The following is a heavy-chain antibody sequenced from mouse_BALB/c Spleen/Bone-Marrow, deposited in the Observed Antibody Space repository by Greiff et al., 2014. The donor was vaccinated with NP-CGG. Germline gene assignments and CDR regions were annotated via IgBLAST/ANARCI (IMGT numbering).Heavy chain of an antibody. CDR1: GYTFTNYW. J-gene: IGHJ2*01. CDR2: IDPSDSET. CDR3: TRRDDGYPY. D-gene: IGHD2-3*01. V-gene: IGHV1-61*01. Sequence: ESGAELVRPGASVKLSCKASGYTFTNYWMNWVKQGPGQGLEWIGMIDPSDSETHYNQMFKDKATLTVDKSSSTAYMQLSSLTSEDSAVYYCTRRDDGYPYWGQGTTLTVSS.